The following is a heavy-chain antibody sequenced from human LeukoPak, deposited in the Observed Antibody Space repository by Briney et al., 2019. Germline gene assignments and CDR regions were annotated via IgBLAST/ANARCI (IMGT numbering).Heavy chain of an antibody. D-gene: IGHD3-16*01. CDR1: GGSISGSNW. V-gene: IGHV4-4*02. CDR2: IYHSGST. Sequence: NPSETLSLTCAVSGGSISGSNWWSWVRQPPGKGLEWIGEIYHSGSTNYNPSLKSRVTISVDKSKNQFSLKLSSVTAADTAVYYCARVPMAPTDYDYVWGSHRVDYWGQGTLVTVSS. CDR3: ARVPMAPTDYDYVWGSHRVDY. J-gene: IGHJ4*02.